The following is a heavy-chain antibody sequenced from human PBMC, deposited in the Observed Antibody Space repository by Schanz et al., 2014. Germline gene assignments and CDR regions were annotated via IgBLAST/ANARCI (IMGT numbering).Heavy chain of an antibody. CDR2: ISYDGNNQ. D-gene: IGHD3-3*01. V-gene: IGHV3-30*03. J-gene: IGHJ4*02. Sequence: QVQLVESGGGVVRPGRSLRLSCAASGFTFSNYGMHWVRQAPGKGLEWVAFISYDGNNQYYADSVKGRFTISRDNSKNTLYLQMNSLRAEDTAVYYCARPIYDLWSGSFDYWGQGTLVTVSS. CDR3: ARPIYDLWSGSFDY. CDR1: GFTFSNYG.